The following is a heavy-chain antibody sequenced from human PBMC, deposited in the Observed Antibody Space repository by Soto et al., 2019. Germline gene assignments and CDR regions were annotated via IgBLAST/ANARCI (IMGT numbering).Heavy chain of an antibody. J-gene: IGHJ3*02. V-gene: IGHV4-39*01. CDR2: IYYSGST. Sequence: SETLSLTCTVSGGSISSSSYYWGWIRQPPGKGLEWIGSIYYSGSTYYNPSLKSRVTISVDTSKNQFSLKLSSVTAADTAVYYCAIGEAGFGELLRRVDAFDIWGQGTMVTVSS. CDR3: AIGEAGFGELLRRVDAFDI. CDR1: GGSISSSSYY. D-gene: IGHD3-10*01.